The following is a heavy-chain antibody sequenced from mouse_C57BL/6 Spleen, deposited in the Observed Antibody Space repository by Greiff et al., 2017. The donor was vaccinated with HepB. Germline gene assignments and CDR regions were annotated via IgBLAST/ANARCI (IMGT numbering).Heavy chain of an antibody. CDR1: GYTFTDYN. V-gene: IGHV1-22*01. J-gene: IGHJ4*01. CDR3: ARGDYYGSSYVESYAMDY. Sequence: EVQLQESGPELVKPGASVKMSCKASGYTFTDYNMHWVKQSHGKSLEWIGYINPNNGGTSYNQKFKGKATLTVNKSSSTAYMELRSLTSEDSAVYYCARGDYYGSSYVESYAMDYWGQGTSVTVSS. D-gene: IGHD1-1*01. CDR2: INPNNGGT.